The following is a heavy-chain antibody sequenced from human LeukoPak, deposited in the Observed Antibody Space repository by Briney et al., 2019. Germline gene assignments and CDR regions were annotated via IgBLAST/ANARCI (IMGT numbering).Heavy chain of an antibody. CDR3: VRGRYSGYYFYDAFDI. Sequence: GESLKISCKGSGYSFTNYWIGWVRQMPGKGLEWMGIIYPGDSDTRYSPSFQGQVTISADKSISTAYLQWSSLKASDTAMYYCVRGRYSGYYFYDAFDIWGQGTMVTVSS. CDR2: IYPGDSDT. D-gene: IGHD3-22*01. J-gene: IGHJ3*02. CDR1: GYSFTNYW. V-gene: IGHV5-51*01.